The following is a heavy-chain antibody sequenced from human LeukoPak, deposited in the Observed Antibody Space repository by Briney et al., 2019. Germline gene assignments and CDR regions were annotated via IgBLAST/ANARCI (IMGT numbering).Heavy chain of an antibody. D-gene: IGHD6-13*01. Sequence: GGSLRLSCAASVFTFSSYAMTWVRQAPGKGLEWVSGISSSGSGGSTYYADSVKGRFTISRDNSKNTLYLQMNSLRAEDTALYYCANLYSTNYWGQGTLVTVSS. V-gene: IGHV3-23*01. CDR2: ISSSGSGGST. J-gene: IGHJ4*02. CDR1: VFTFSSYA. CDR3: ANLYSTNY.